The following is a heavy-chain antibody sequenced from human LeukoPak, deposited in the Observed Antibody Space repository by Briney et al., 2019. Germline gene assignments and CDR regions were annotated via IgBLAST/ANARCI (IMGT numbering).Heavy chain of an antibody. V-gene: IGHV5-51*01. CDR1: GYSFISYW. D-gene: IGHD4-23*01. CDR2: IYPGDSDT. J-gene: IGHJ4*02. CDR3: ARLVYGGNSGGDS. Sequence: GESLKISCKGSGYSFISYWIAWVRQMPGKGLEWMGIIYPGDSDTRYSPSFQGQVTISADRSINTAYLQWSSLKASDTAMYYCARLVYGGNSGGDSWGQGTLVTVSS.